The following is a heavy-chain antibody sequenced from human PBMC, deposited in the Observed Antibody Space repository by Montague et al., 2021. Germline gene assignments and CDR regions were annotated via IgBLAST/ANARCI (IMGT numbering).Heavy chain of an antibody. CDR3: AHRLVAGNWFDP. Sequence: PALVKPTQTLRLTCTFSGFSLNYSGVGVGWIRQPPGKALEWLALIYWDDDTRYNPSLRSRLAITRDTSKNQVVLTLTNVAPVDTATYFCAHRLVAGNWFDPWGQGTLVTDSS. CDR2: IYWDDDT. J-gene: IGHJ5*02. V-gene: IGHV2-5*02. CDR1: GFSLNYSGVG.